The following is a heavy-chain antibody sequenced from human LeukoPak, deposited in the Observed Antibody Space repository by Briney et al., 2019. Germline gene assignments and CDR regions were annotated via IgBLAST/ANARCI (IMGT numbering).Heavy chain of an antibody. CDR1: GYTFTSYG. CDR2: IIPLLGIA. V-gene: IGHV1-69*10. Sequence: ASVKVSCKASGYTFTSYGISWVRQAPGQGLEWMGWIIPLLGIANYAQKFQGRVTITSDKSTSTAYMELSSLKASDTAMYYCARGRYSYGHNWFDPWGQGTLVTVSS. J-gene: IGHJ5*02. CDR3: ARGRYSYGHNWFDP. D-gene: IGHD5-18*01.